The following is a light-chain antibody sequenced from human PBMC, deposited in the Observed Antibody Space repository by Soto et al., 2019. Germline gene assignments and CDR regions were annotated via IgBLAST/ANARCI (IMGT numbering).Light chain of an antibody. V-gene: IGLV3-21*01. CDR3: QVWETSSGHHAI. Sequence: SYELTQPPSVSVAPGKTATITCGGNSIGSKSVHWYQQMPGQAPVLVISYDSDRPSGIPERFSGSNSGNTATLTISRVEPGDEADYYCQVWETSSGHHAIFGAGTKLTVL. J-gene: IGLJ2*01. CDR1: SIGSKS. CDR2: YDS.